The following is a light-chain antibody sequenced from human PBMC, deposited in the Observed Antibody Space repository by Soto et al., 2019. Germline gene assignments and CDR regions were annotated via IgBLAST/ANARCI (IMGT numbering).Light chain of an antibody. CDR2: EVN. CDR3: SLYITAIAYG. J-gene: IGLJ1*01. CDR1: SSDVGSYNR. Sequence: QSALTQPPSVSGSPGQSVTISCTGTSSDVGSYNRLSWYQQPPGTAPKLIMYEVNTRPSGVPDRFSGSKSGSTASLTISGLQAEDEADYYCSLYITAIAYGFGSGTQVTV. V-gene: IGLV2-18*01.